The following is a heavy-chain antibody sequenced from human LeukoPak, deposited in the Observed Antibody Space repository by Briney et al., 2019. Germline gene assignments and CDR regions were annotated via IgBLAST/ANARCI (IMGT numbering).Heavy chain of an antibody. V-gene: IGHV4-39*07. CDR3: ASHVRSRIDY. J-gene: IGHJ4*02. CDR2: IYYSGST. Sequence: SETLSLTCTVSGGSISSSSYYWGWIRQPPGKGLEWIGSIYYSGSTYYNPSLKSRVTISVDTSKNQFSLKLSSVTAADTAVYYCASHVRSRIDYWGQGTLVTASS. D-gene: IGHD3-3*01. CDR1: GGSISSSSYY.